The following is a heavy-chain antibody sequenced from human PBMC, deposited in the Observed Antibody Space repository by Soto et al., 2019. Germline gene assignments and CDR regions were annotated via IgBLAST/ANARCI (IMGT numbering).Heavy chain of an antibody. CDR1: GFTVSGNY. CDR2: IYSGGST. J-gene: IGHJ6*03. Sequence: GGSLRLSCAASGFTVSGNYMSWVRQAPGKGLEWVSVIYSGGSTYYADSVKGRFTISRHNSKNTLYLQMNSLRAEDTAVYYCARHHDILTGYSYYYYYYMDVWGKGTTVTVS. D-gene: IGHD3-9*01. CDR3: ARHHDILTGYSYYYYYYMDV. V-gene: IGHV3-53*04.